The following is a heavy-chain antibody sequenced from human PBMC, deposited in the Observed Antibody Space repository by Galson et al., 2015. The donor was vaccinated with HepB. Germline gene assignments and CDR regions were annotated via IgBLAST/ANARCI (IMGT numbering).Heavy chain of an antibody. V-gene: IGHV3-23*01. CDR2: VSASGGTT. CDR3: SKGIGTSCYSAIEY. J-gene: IGHJ4*02. D-gene: IGHD2-2*02. CDR1: GFTFSSYD. Sequence: SLRLSCAASGFTFSSYDMTWVRRAPGKGLEWVPAVSASGGTTYYAASVKGRFTVSRDNSKSTLYLQMNSLRAEDTAVYYCSKGIGTSCYSAIEYWGQGTLVTVSS.